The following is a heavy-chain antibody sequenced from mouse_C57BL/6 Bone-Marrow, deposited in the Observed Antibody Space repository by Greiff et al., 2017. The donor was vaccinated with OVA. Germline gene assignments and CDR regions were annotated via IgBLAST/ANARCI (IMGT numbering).Heavy chain of an antibody. D-gene: IGHD1-1*02. CDR3: ARSVVY. CDR2: IDPSDSYT. V-gene: IGHV1-69*01. J-gene: IGHJ2*01. CDR1: GYTFTSYW. Sequence: QVHVKQPGAELVMPGASVKLSCKASGYTFTSYWMHWVKQRPGQGLEWIGEIDPSDSYTNYNQKFKGKSTLTVDKSSSTAYMQLSSLTSEDSAVYYCARSVVYWGQGTTLTVSS.